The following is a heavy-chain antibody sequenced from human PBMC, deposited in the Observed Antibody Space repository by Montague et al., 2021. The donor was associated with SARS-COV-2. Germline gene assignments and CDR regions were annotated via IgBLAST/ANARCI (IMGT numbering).Heavy chain of an antibody. D-gene: IGHD3-3*01. Sequence: SETRSLTCTVSGGSISSSSRYWGWIRQPPGKGLEWIGSIYYSGSTYYNPSLKSRVTISVDTSKNQFSLKLSSVTAADTAVFYCARHSGDYTIFGVVIYYMDVWGKGTTVTVSS. CDR1: GGSISSSSRY. CDR2: IYYSGST. CDR3: ARHSGDYTIFGVVIYYMDV. J-gene: IGHJ6*03. V-gene: IGHV4-39*01.